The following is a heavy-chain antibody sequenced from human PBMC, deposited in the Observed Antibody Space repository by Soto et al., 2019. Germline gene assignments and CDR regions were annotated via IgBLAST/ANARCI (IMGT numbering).Heavy chain of an antibody. CDR2: IFFRGYT. V-gene: IGHV4-59*08. J-gene: IGHJ4*02. CDR1: GGSIDNYY. CDR3: ARLSRGAAAGFDY. D-gene: IGHD6-13*01. Sequence: LSLTCSVSGGSIDNYYWSWIRQPPGKGLEWIGYIFFRGYTNYNPSLKGRVNISVDTSNNQFSLRLTSMTAADTAVYYCARLSRGAAAGFDYWGQGALVTVSS.